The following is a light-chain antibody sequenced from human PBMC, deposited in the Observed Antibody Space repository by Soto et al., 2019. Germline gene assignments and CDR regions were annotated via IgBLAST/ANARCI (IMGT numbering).Light chain of an antibody. Sequence: EIVMTQSPATLSVSPGERATLSCRASQSVSSNLAWYQQKPGQAPRLLIYGASTRATGIPARFSGSGSGTEFTLTISSLQSEDFAVYYRQQYNNWPPVVTFGPGTKVDIK. V-gene: IGKV3-15*01. CDR3: QQYNNWPPVVT. J-gene: IGKJ3*01. CDR1: QSVSSN. CDR2: GAS.